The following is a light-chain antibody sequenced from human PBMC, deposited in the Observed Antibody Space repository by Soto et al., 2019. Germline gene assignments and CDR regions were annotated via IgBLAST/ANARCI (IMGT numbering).Light chain of an antibody. V-gene: IGKV1-5*03. J-gene: IGKJ4*01. CDR1: QSIGSW. CDR3: QQANSFPLT. CDR2: TAS. Sequence: DIQMTQSPSTLSGSVGDRVIITCRASQSIGSWLAWYQQQPGKVPKLLIYTASTLQSGVPSRFSGSGSGAEFTLTISSLQPEDFATYYCQQANSFPLTFGGGTKVDI.